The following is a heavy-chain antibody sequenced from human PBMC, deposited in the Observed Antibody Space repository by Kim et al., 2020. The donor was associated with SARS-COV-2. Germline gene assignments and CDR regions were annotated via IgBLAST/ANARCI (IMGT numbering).Heavy chain of an antibody. CDR3: ARSSSTSCPCYYMDV. CDR2: INSDGSST. D-gene: IGHD2-2*01. CDR1: GFTFSTYW. J-gene: IGHJ6*03. V-gene: IGHV3-74*01. Sequence: GGSLRLSCAASGFTFSTYWMYWVRQAPGKGLVWVSRINSDGSSTNYADSVKGRFTISRDNAKNTLYLQINSLRAEDTAVYYCARSSSTSCPCYYMDVWGKGTTVTVSS.